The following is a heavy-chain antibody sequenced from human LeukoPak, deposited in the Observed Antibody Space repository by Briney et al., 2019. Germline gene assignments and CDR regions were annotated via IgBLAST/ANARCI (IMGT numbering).Heavy chain of an antibody. CDR3: ARVRSYYGSGSYYNLPTDY. Sequence: ASVKVSCKASGYTFTGYYMHWVRQAPGQGLEWMGWINPNSGGTNYAQKFQGRVTMTRDTSISTAYMELSRLRSDDTAVYYCARVRSYYGSGSYYNLPTDYWGQETLVTVSS. V-gene: IGHV1-2*02. J-gene: IGHJ4*02. CDR2: INPNSGGT. CDR1: GYTFTGYY. D-gene: IGHD3-10*01.